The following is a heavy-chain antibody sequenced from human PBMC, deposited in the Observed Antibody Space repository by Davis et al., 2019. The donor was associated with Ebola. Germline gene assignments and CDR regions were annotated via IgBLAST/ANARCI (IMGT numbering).Heavy chain of an antibody. D-gene: IGHD1-7*01. Sequence: SETLSLTCSVSGDSISRSYWSWIRQSPGQGLEWIGSMYYSGTTKYNPSLKSRVTVLLDTSKNQFSLKLTSVTTADTAVYYCARSQPWNYFFYFDLWAQGVLVTVSS. CDR1: GDSISRSY. J-gene: IGHJ4*02. CDR3: ARSQPWNYFFYFDL. CDR2: MYYSGTT. V-gene: IGHV4-59*01.